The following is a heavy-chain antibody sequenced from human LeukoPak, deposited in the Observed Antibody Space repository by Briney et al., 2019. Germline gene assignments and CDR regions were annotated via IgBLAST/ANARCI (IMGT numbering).Heavy chain of an antibody. CDR1: GFTFNNYN. Sequence: GGSLRLSCAASGFTFNNYNMNWVRQAPGKGLEWVAVISYDGSNEYFADSVKGRFTISRDNSKSTLYLQMNSLRAEDTAVYYCARGDISDAFDIWGQGTMVTVSS. V-gene: IGHV3-30-3*01. CDR2: ISYDGSNE. CDR3: ARGDISDAFDI. D-gene: IGHD3-9*01. J-gene: IGHJ3*02.